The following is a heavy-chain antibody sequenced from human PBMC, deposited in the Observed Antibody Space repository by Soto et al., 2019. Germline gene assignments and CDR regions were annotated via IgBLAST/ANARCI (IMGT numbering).Heavy chain of an antibody. CDR2: ISKSGEAT. V-gene: IGHV3-23*01. CDR3: AKSHKVLRFSEWYPSYYYYGMDV. J-gene: IGHJ6*02. CDR1: GLTLGSNA. Sequence: PGRSLRLSCAASGLTLGSNAMGWVRQSPGKGLEWVSAISKSGEATYYADSVKGRFTISRDSSKNTLYLQMNSLRAEDTAVYYCAKSHKVLRFSEWYPSYYYYGMDVWGQGTTVTVSS. D-gene: IGHD3-3*01.